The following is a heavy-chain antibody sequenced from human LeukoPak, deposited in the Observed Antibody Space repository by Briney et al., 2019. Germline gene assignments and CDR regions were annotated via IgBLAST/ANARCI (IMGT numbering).Heavy chain of an antibody. Sequence: SETLSLTCAVYGGSFSGYYWSWIRQPPGKGLEWKGEINHSGSTNYNPSLKSRVTISVDTSKNQFSLKLSSVTAADTAVYYCARVLDSSGYYYGFDPWGQGTLVTVSS. CDR2: INHSGST. CDR3: ARVLDSSGYYYGFDP. D-gene: IGHD3-22*01. CDR1: GGSFSGYY. J-gene: IGHJ5*02. V-gene: IGHV4-34*01.